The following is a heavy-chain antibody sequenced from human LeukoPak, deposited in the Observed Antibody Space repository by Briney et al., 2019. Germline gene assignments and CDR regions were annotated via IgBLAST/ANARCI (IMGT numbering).Heavy chain of an antibody. CDR1: GFTFSSYA. D-gene: IGHD1-1*01. Sequence: PGGSLRLSCAASGFTFSSYAMSWVRQAPGKGLEWVSAISGSGGSTYYADSVKGRFTISRDNSKNTLYLQMNSLRAEDTAVYYCAKGEPPTGTTPDAFDIWGQGTMITVSS. J-gene: IGHJ3*02. CDR3: AKGEPPTGTTPDAFDI. V-gene: IGHV3-23*01. CDR2: ISGSGGST.